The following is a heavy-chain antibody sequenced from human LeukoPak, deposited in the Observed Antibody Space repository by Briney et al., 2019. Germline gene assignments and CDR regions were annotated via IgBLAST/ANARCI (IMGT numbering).Heavy chain of an antibody. D-gene: IGHD2-2*01. CDR2: ISSSGSTI. Sequence: PGGSLRLSCAVSGFTFSDYYMSWIRQAPGKGLEWVSYISSSGSTIYYADSVKGRFTISRDNAKNSLYLQMNSLRAEDTAVYYCARVSCSSTSCPPSYWGQGTLVTVSS. CDR1: GFTFSDYY. V-gene: IGHV3-11*04. CDR3: ARVSCSSTSCPPSY. J-gene: IGHJ4*02.